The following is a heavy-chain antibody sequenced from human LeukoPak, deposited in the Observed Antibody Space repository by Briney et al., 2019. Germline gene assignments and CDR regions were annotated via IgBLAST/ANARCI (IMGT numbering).Heavy chain of an antibody. Sequence: PGGSLRLSCAASGFTFRSYAMHWVRQAPGKGLEWVAVISYDGSNKYYADSVKGRFTISRDNSKNTLYLQMNSLRAEDTAVYYCARDPRYCTNGVCYRLGYWGQGTLVTVSS. CDR3: ARDPRYCTNGVCYRLGY. D-gene: IGHD2-8*01. V-gene: IGHV3-30*04. J-gene: IGHJ4*02. CDR2: ISYDGSNK. CDR1: GFTFRSYA.